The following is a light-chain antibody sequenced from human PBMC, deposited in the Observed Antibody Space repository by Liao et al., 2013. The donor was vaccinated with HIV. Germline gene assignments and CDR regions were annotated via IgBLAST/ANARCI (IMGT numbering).Light chain of an antibody. CDR1: KLGDKY. V-gene: IGLV3-1*01. J-gene: IGLJ3*02. Sequence: SYELTQPPSVSVSPGQTASITCSGDKLGDKYACWYQQKPGQAPVLVIYYDSDRPSGIPERFSGSNSGNTATLTISRVEAGDEADYYCQVWDSSSDPRGVFGGGTKLTVL. CDR2: YDS. CDR3: QVWDSSSDPRGV.